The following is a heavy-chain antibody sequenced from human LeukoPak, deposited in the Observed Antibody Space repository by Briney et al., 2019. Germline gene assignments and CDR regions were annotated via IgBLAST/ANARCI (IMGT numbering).Heavy chain of an antibody. CDR2: IYYSGST. CDR3: ARTGPMVRGVIISAFDI. D-gene: IGHD3-10*01. J-gene: IGHJ3*02. Sequence: PSETLSLTCTVSGGSISSSSYYWGWIRQPPGKGLEWIGSIYYSGSTNYNPSLKSRVTMSVDTSKNQFSLKLSSVTAADTAVYYCARTGPMVRGVIISAFDIWGQGTMVTVSS. V-gene: IGHV4-39*07. CDR1: GGSISSSSYY.